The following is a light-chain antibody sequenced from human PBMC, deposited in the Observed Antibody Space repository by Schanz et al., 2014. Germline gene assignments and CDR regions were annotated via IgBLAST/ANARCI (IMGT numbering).Light chain of an antibody. CDR3: HQYSDWPPWT. J-gene: IGKJ1*01. Sequence: ENVLTQSPGTLSLSPGERATLSCRASQSVSSSYLAWHQQKPGQAPRLLIYGASTRATGIPARFSGSGSGSGFTLTISSLQSEDFAVYYCHQYSDWPPWTFGQGTTVDIK. CDR1: QSVSSSY. CDR2: GAS. V-gene: IGKV3-15*01.